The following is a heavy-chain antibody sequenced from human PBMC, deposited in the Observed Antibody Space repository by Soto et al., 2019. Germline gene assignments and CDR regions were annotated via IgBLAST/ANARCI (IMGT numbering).Heavy chain of an antibody. J-gene: IGHJ4*02. CDR3: AKIRWTISLQYADAI. Sequence: QVQLVQSGAEVKKPGSSVKVSCKSSGGTFGSYAISWVRQAPGQGLEWMGGVIPIFGTPHYAQKFHGRVTITADIPTSTAYLELSSLKSADTAVYYCAKIRWTISLQYADAIWGQGTLVTVSS. V-gene: IGHV1-69*06. CDR1: GGTFGSYA. D-gene: IGHD2-15*01. CDR2: VIPIFGTP.